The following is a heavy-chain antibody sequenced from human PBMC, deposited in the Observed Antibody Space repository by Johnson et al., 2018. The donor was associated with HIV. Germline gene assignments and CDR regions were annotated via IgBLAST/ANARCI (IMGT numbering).Heavy chain of an antibody. V-gene: IGHV3-20*03. J-gene: IGHJ3*02. D-gene: IGHD1/OR15-1a*01. CDR2: IYWNGVRT. Sequence: VQLVESGGGVVQPGRSLRLSFAASGFTFSSYAMHWVRQAPGKGLEGVLGIYWNGVRTTYADSVKGRFTISRENAKNSLYLQMNSLRAEDTALYYCARGGLGFQNIHDPLDIWGQGTMVTVSS. CDR3: ARGGLGFQNIHDPLDI. CDR1: GFTFSSYA.